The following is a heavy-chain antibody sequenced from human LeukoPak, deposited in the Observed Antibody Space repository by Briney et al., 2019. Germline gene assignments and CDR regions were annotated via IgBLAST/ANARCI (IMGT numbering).Heavy chain of an antibody. CDR1: GGSISSYY. Sequence: SETLSLTCTVSGGSISSYYWSWIRQPPGKGLEWIGYIYYSGSTNYNPSLKSRVTISVDTSKNQFSLKLSSVTAADTAVYYCARVAEDYGDXELDXXGQGTLVTV. V-gene: IGHV4-59*01. D-gene: IGHD4-17*01. J-gene: IGHJ4*02. CDR3: ARVAEDYGDXELDX. CDR2: IYYSGST.